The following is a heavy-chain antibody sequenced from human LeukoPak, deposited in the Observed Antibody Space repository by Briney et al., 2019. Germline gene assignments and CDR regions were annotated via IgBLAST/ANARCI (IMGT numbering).Heavy chain of an antibody. J-gene: IGHJ3*02. CDR3: ARPRNGYSYGTDAFDI. D-gene: IGHD5-18*01. Sequence: GGSLRVSCAEPGFTFSSSSMNWVCEGPGEGRWWVSYICSSSSTIYYADSVKGRFIITRDNAKNSLYLQMNSLRADDTAVYYCARPRNGYSYGTDAFDIWGQGTMVTVSS. CDR2: ICSSSSTI. CDR1: GFTFSSSS. V-gene: IGHV3-48*01.